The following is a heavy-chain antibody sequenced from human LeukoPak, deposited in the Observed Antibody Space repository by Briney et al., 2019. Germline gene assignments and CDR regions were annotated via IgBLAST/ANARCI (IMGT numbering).Heavy chain of an antibody. CDR2: INANSGTR. D-gene: IGHD3-22*01. Sequence: PGGSLRLSCEASGFAFSFFAMSWLRQPPGKGLEWVSTINANSGTRSYAASVRGRFTISRDNSKNTLYLQMNSLRAEDTAVYYCAKDQNWRISSGYPPDYWGQGTLVTVSS. CDR1: GFAFSFFA. J-gene: IGHJ4*02. V-gene: IGHV3-23*01. CDR3: AKDQNWRISSGYPPDY.